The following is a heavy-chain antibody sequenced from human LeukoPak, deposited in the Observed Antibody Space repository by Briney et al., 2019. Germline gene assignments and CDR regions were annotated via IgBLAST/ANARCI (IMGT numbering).Heavy chain of an antibody. V-gene: IGHV3-30-3*01. CDR1: GFTFSSYA. Sequence: GGSLRLSCAASGFTFSSYAMHWVRQAPGKGLEWVAVISYDGSNKYSADSVKGRFTISRDNSKNTLYLQMNSLRAEDTAVYYCARAGITMIVVPIGYFDYWGQGTLVTVSS. CDR3: ARAGITMIVVPIGYFDY. CDR2: ISYDGSNK. J-gene: IGHJ4*02. D-gene: IGHD3-22*01.